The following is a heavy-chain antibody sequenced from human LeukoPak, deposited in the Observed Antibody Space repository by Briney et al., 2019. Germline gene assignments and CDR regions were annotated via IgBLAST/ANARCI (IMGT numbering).Heavy chain of an antibody. CDR3: ASEYYYDSSGYSHDY. CDR2: IYYSGST. J-gene: IGHJ4*02. Sequence: SETLSLTCTVSGGSISSYYWSWIRQPPGKGLEWIGYIYYSGSTNYNPSLKSRVTISVDTSKNQFSLKLSSVTAADTAVYYCASEYYYDSSGYSHDYWGQGTLVTVSS. V-gene: IGHV4-59*12. CDR1: GGSISSYY. D-gene: IGHD3-22*01.